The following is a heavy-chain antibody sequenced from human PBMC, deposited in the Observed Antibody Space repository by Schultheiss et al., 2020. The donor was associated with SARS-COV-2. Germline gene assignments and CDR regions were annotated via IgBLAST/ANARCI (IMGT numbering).Heavy chain of an antibody. Sequence: GGSLRLSCAASGFSFRDAWMSWVRQAPGKGLEWVSAISASGGSTYYADSVRGRFTISRDNSKNTLYLQMNSLRAEDTAVYYCARALLPFDYWGQGTLVTVSS. CDR3: ARALLPFDY. V-gene: IGHV3-23*01. CDR2: ISASGGST. J-gene: IGHJ4*02. CDR1: GFSFRDAW. D-gene: IGHD2-15*01.